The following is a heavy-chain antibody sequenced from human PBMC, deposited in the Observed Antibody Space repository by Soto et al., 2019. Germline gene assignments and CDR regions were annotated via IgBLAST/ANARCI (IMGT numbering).Heavy chain of an antibody. CDR1: GFTFSSYW. CDR2: INSDGSST. Sequence: GGSLRLSCAASGFTFSSYWMHWVRQAPGKGLVWVSRINSDGSSTSYTDSVKGRFTISRDNAKNTLYLQMNSLRAEDTAVYYCARDGGGIYGSGDYGMDVWGQGTTVTVSS. J-gene: IGHJ6*02. D-gene: IGHD3-10*01. V-gene: IGHV3-74*01. CDR3: ARDGGGIYGSGDYGMDV.